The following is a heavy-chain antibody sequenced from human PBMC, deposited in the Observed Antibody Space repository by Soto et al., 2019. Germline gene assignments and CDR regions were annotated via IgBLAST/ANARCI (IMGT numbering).Heavy chain of an antibody. CDR1: GDSISNSGNY. CDR3: ASDLTSGVDY. Sequence: PSETLSLTCSVSGDSISNSGNYWGWIRRPPGKGLEWIGTMDYSGDTSYNPSLRSRVTISADTSKNTLYLQMNSLRAEDTAVYYCASDLTSGVDYWGQGTLVTVSS. CDR2: MDYSGDT. J-gene: IGHJ4*02. V-gene: IGHV4-39*01. D-gene: IGHD2-21*02.